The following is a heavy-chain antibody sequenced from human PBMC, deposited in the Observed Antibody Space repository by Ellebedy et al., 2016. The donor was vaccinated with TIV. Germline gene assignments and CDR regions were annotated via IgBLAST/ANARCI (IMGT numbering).Heavy chain of an antibody. Sequence: GESLKISXAASGFTFSSYSMNWVRQAPGKGLEWVAIVWVDGTGEYYAASVRGRFIISRDNSKNTVYLQMNSLRAEDTAVYYCVRESAYGGHTDAFDIWGQGTMVSVSS. V-gene: IGHV3-33*08. CDR2: VWVDGTGE. CDR3: VRESAYGGHTDAFDI. D-gene: IGHD4-23*01. J-gene: IGHJ3*02. CDR1: GFTFSSYS.